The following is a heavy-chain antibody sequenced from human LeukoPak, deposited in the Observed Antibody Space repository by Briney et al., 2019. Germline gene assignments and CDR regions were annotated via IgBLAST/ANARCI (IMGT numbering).Heavy chain of an antibody. D-gene: IGHD3-9*01. CDR1: GFVFTSYG. J-gene: IGHJ4*02. V-gene: IGHV1-69*05. Sequence: ASVKVSCKASGFVFTSYGFTWVRQAPGQGLEWMGGIIPIFGTANYAQKFQGRVTITRDTSASTAYMELSSLRSEDTAVYYCARDWYILTGLLDYWGQGTLVTVSS. CDR2: IIPIFGTA. CDR3: ARDWYILTGLLDY.